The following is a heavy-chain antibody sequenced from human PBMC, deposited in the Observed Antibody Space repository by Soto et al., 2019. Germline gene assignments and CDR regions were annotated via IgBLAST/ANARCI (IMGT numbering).Heavy chain of an antibody. V-gene: IGHV3-53*04. D-gene: IGHD2-15*01. CDR1: GFTVSSNY. J-gene: IGHJ4*02. CDR2: IYSGGST. CDR3: ARDFPYCSGGSCYGGGIDY. Sequence: EVQLVESGGGLVQPGGSLRLSCAASGFTVSSNYMSWVRQAPGKGLEWVSVIYSGGSTYYADSVKGRFTISRHNSKNTLYLQMTSLRAEDTAVYYCARDFPYCSGGSCYGGGIDYWGQGTLVTVSS.